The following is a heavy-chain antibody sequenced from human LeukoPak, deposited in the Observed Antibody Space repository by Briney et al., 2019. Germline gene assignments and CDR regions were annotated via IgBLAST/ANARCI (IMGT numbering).Heavy chain of an antibody. V-gene: IGHV3-23*01. CDR3: AKDVRSGSSYFDY. CDR1: GFTFSSYA. CDR2: VSGSGGST. J-gene: IGHJ4*02. Sequence: GGSLRLSCAASGFTFSSYAMSWVRQAPGKGLEWVSAVSGSGGSTYYADSVKGRFTISRDNPKNTLCLQMNSLRAEDTAVYYCAKDVRSGSSYFDYWGQGTLVTVSS. D-gene: IGHD1-26*01.